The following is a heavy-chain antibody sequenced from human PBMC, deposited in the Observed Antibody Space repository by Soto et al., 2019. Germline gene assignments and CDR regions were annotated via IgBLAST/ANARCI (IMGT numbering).Heavy chain of an antibody. CDR1: GYSFTSYV. J-gene: IGHJ3*02. D-gene: IGHD2-2*01. CDR3: ARRIEVVPAAMYAFDI. Sequence: QVQLVQSGAEVKKPGASVKVSCKASGYSFTSYVMHWVRQAPGQSLEWMGWISAGNGDTKYSQKFQGRLTVTRDTSATTAYMELSSLRSEDTAVYYCARRIEVVPAAMYAFDIWGQWTMVTVSS. V-gene: IGHV1-3*01. CDR2: ISAGNGDT.